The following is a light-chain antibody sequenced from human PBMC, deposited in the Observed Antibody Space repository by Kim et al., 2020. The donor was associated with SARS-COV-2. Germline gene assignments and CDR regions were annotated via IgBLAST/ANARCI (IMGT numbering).Light chain of an antibody. CDR3: QAWDSSTVV. J-gene: IGLJ2*01. Sequence: VSPGQPASITCSGDKLGDKYACWYQQKPGQSPVLVIYQDTNRPSGIPERFSGSNSGNTATLTISGTQAMDEADYYCQAWDSSTVVFGGGTQLTVL. CDR1: KLGDKY. V-gene: IGLV3-1*01. CDR2: QDT.